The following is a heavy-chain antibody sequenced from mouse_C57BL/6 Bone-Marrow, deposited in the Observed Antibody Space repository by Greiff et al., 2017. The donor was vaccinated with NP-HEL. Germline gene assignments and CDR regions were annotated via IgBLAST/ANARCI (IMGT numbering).Heavy chain of an antibody. J-gene: IGHJ1*03. Sequence: VQLQQSGAELMKPGASVKLSCKATGYTFTGYWIEWVKQRPGHGLEWIGEILPGSGRTNYHEKFKGKATFTADTSSNTAYMQLSSLTTEDSAIYYCAREDLLWLRRGYFDVWGTGTTVTVSS. CDR3: AREDLLWLRRGYFDV. V-gene: IGHV1-9*01. D-gene: IGHD2-2*01. CDR1: GYTFTGYW. CDR2: ILPGSGRT.